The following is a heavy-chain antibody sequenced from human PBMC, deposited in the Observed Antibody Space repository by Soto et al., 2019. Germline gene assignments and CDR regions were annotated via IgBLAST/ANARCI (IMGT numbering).Heavy chain of an antibody. Sequence: AGSLRLSFAASGFTFSSYGMHWVRQAPGTGLEWVAVIWYDGSNKYYADSVKGRFTISRDNSKNTLYLQMNSLRAEDTAVYYCVCMDSSGYLFYWGQGTLVTVSS. J-gene: IGHJ4*02. D-gene: IGHD3-22*01. V-gene: IGHV3-33*01. CDR1: GFTFSSYG. CDR3: VCMDSSGYLFY. CDR2: IWYDGSNK.